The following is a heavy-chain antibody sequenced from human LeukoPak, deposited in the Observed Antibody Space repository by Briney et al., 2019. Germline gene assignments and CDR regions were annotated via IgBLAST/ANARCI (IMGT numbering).Heavy chain of an antibody. CDR3: ARARWPPPFDY. Sequence: SETLSLTCAVYGGSFSGYYWSWIRQPPGKGLEWIGEINHSGSTNYNPSLKSRVTISVDTSKNQFSLKLSSVTAADTAVYYCARARWPPPFDYWWQGTLGTVSS. CDR2: INHSGST. V-gene: IGHV4-34*01. CDR1: GGSFSGYY. J-gene: IGHJ4*02. D-gene: IGHD5-24*01.